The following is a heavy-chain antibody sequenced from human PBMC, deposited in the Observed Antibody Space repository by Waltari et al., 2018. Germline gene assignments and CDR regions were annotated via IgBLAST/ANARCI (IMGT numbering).Heavy chain of an antibody. CDR2: LYYSCRP. CDR3: ARLLPLFGGVIRDYYMDV. Sequence: IRQPPVKGLDLIFILYYSCRPYYPPSLPLLFTLSFDPSKNQFSLKLSSVTAADTAVYYCARLLPLFGGVIRDYYMDVWGKGTTVTVSS. V-gene: IGHV4-39*07. J-gene: IGHJ6*03. D-gene: IGHD3-16*01.